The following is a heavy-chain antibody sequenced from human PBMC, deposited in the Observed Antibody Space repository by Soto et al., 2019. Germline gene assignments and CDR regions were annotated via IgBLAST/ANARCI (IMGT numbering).Heavy chain of an antibody. Sequence: VKVACNASLYTFTGYYMHWVRQAPGQGLEWMGWINPNSGGTNYAQKFQGRVTMTRDTSISTAYMELSGLRSDDTAVYYCARDLNPYYGPGSLNGFFDYWGQGTLVTVYS. CDR3: ARDLNPYYGPGSLNGFFDY. V-gene: IGHV1-2*02. CDR1: LYTFTGYY. D-gene: IGHD3-10*01. CDR2: INPNSGGT. J-gene: IGHJ4*02.